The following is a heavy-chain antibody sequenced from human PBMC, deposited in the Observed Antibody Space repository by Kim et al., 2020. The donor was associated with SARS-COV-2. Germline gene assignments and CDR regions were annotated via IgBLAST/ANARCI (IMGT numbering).Heavy chain of an antibody. CDR1: GGSVSSGSYY. V-gene: IGHV4-61*01. D-gene: IGHD6-13*01. CDR3: ARARESSSSWYPPLGY. J-gene: IGHJ4*02. CDR2: IYYSGST. Sequence: SETLSLTCTVSGGSVSSGSYYWSWIRQPPGKGLEWIGYIYYSGSTNYNPSLKSRVTISVDTSKNQFSLKLSSVTAADTAVYYCARARESSSSWYPPLGYWGQGTLVTVSS.